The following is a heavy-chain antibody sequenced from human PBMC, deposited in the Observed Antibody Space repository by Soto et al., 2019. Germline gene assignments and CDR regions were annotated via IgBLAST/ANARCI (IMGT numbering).Heavy chain of an antibody. D-gene: IGHD3-22*01. J-gene: IGHJ4*02. Sequence: PGGSLRLSCAASGFTFSSYGMHWVRQAPGKGLEWVAVIWYDGSNKYYADSVKGRFTISRGNSKNTLYLQMNSLRAEDTAVYYCARNYYDSSGYYYFDYWGQGTLVTVSS. CDR2: IWYDGSNK. V-gene: IGHV3-33*01. CDR3: ARNYYDSSGYYYFDY. CDR1: GFTFSSYG.